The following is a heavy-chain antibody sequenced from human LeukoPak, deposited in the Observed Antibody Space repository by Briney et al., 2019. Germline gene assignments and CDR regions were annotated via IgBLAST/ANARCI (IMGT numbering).Heavy chain of an antibody. CDR2: INTDGSVT. Sequence: PGGSLRLSCAASGFPFSAYWMHWVRQAPGKGLVWVSTINTDGSVTTHADSVKGRFTISRDNAENTLYLQMNSLRGEDTAVYYCAKDYNYGQTDSWGQGTLVTDSS. J-gene: IGHJ4*02. V-gene: IGHV3-74*03. CDR1: GFPFSAYW. CDR3: AKDYNYGQTDS. D-gene: IGHD5-18*01.